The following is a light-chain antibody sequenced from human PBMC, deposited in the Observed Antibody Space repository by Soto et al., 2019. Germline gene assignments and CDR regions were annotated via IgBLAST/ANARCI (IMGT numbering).Light chain of an antibody. CDR3: QQFGSSPLYT. J-gene: IGKJ2*01. CDR1: QSVSSTY. Sequence: EIVLTQSPGTLSLSPGERVTLSCRASQSVSSTYLAWYQQKPGQAPRLLIYGASSSATGIPDRFSGSGSGTDFTLTISRLEPEDFAVYYCQQFGSSPLYTFGQGTQLEIK. CDR2: GAS. V-gene: IGKV3-20*01.